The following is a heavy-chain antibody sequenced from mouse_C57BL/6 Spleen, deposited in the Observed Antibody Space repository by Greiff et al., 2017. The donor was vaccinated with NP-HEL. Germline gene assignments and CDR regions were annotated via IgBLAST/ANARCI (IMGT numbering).Heavy chain of an antibody. V-gene: IGHV1-82*01. J-gene: IGHJ3*01. CDR3: ARGDYYGSSFLAY. CDR1: GYAFSSSW. CDR2: IYPGDGDT. D-gene: IGHD1-1*01. Sequence: VKLVESGPELVKPGASVKISCKASGYAFSSSWMNWVKQRPGKGLEWIGRIYPGDGDTNYNGKFKGKATLTADKSSSTAYMQLSSLTSEDSAVYFCARGDYYGSSFLAYWGQGTLVTVSA.